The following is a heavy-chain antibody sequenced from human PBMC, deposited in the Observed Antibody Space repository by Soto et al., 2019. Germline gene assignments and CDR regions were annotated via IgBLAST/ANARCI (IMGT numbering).Heavy chain of an antibody. J-gene: IGHJ4*01. CDR1: GGSFIGYY. Sequence: SETLSLTCAVYGGSFIGYYWSWSRRPPGKGLEWIGEINHSGSTNYNPSLKSRVTISVDTSNNQFSLKLSSVTAADTAVYYCARDTWPLSYFDCWGQGTLVTVSS. CDR2: INHSGST. V-gene: IGHV4-34*01. CDR3: ARDTWPLSYFDC. D-gene: IGHD5-12*01.